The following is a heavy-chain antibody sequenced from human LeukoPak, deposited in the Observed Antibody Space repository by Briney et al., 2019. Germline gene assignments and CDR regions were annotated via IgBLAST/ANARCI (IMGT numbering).Heavy chain of an antibody. CDR2: IKQDGSKK. V-gene: IGHV3-7*04. CDR1: GFTFSSYP. CDR3: TRVGYIDEGIDY. Sequence: GGSLRLSCVVSGFTFSSYPMTWVRQAPGKGLEWVANIKQDGSKKSYVDSVKGRFTISRDNAKNSLYLQMNSLRAEDTAMYYCTRVGYIDEGIDYWGQGTLVTVSS. J-gene: IGHJ4*02. D-gene: IGHD5-24*01.